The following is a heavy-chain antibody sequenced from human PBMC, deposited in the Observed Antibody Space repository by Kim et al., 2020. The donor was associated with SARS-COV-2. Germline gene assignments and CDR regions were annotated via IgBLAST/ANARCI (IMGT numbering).Heavy chain of an antibody. V-gene: IGHV3-9*01. J-gene: IGHJ1*01. D-gene: IGHD6-19*01. CDR3: AKDPSSGWRYFQH. CDR1: GFTFDDYA. CDR2: ISWNSGSI. Sequence: GGSLRLSCAASGFTFDDYAMHWVRQAPGKGLEWVSGISWNSGSIGYADSVKGRFTISRDNAKNSLYLQMNSLRAEDTALYYCAKDPSSGWRYFQHWGQGT.